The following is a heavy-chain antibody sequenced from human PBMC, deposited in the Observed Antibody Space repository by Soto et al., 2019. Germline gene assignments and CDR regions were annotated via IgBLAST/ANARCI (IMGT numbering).Heavy chain of an antibody. CDR3: AKSLLFVDHGYMDV. Sequence: QVPLVQSGAELKKPGSSVKVSCEASGGSFTSYSFTWVRQAPGQGLEWMGRIIPIQGKANYALKFQDRVTITADRSTRTVYMELTSLRPEDTAVYFCAKSLLFVDHGYMDVWGKGTTVTVCS. CDR2: IIPIQGKA. D-gene: IGHD2-21*01. J-gene: IGHJ6*03. CDR1: GGSFTSYS. V-gene: IGHV1-69*02.